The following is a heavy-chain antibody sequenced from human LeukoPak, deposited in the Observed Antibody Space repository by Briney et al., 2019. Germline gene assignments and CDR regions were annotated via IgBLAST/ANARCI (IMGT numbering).Heavy chain of an antibody. D-gene: IGHD6-13*01. CDR3: ARVPIAAAGDYFDY. Sequence: PGGSLRLSCAASGFTVSSNYMSWVRQAPGKGLEWVSVIYSGGSTYYADSVKGRFTISRDNSKNTLYLQMNSLRAEDTAVYYCARVPIAAAGDYFDYWGQGTLVTVSS. V-gene: IGHV3-53*01. J-gene: IGHJ4*02. CDR1: GFTVSSNY. CDR2: IYSGGST.